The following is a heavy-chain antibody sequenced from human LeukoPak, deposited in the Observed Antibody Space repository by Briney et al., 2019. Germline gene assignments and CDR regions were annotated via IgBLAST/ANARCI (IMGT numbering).Heavy chain of an antibody. CDR3: ASSGNYRFDY. CDR1: GFTFSSYS. D-gene: IGHD1-26*01. Sequence: GGSLRLSCAASGFTFSSYSMNRVRQAPGKGLEWVSHITASGTAMFYADSVKGRFTISRDNAKNSLYLQMNSLRDEDTAVYYCASSGNYRFDYWGQGTLVTVSS. V-gene: IGHV3-48*02. CDR2: ITASGTAM. J-gene: IGHJ4*02.